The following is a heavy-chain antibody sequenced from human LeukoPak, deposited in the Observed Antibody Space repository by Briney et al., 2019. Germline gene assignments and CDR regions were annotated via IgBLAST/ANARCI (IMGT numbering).Heavy chain of an antibody. J-gene: IGHJ4*02. CDR2: LYSGGNT. CDR3: ARGNGFDY. CDR1: GFIVSGNY. Sequence: GGSLRLSRVASGFIVSGNYTSWVRQAPGKGLECVSVLYSGGNTYYADSVKGRFTLSRANSKYTLYLLMNNLRTKDTAVYYCARGNGFDYWGQGTLVAVSS. V-gene: IGHV3-53*01.